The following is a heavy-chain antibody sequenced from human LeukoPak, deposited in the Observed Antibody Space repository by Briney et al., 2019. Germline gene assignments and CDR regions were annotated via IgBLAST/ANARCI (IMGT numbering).Heavy chain of an antibody. CDR3: ASSLGEVDWFDP. V-gene: IGHV1-69*05. J-gene: IGHJ5*02. CDR1: GGAFSSYA. D-gene: IGHD3-10*01. CDR2: IIPIFGTA. Sequence: SVKVSCKASGGAFSSYAISWVRQAPGQGLEWMGGIIPIFGTANYAQRFQGRVTITTDESTSTAYMELSSLRSEDTAVYYCASSLGEVDWFDPWGQGTLVTVSS.